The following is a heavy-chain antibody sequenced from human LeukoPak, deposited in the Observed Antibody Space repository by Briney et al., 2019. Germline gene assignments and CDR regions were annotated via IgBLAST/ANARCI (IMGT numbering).Heavy chain of an antibody. D-gene: IGHD2-21*02. Sequence: GGSLRLSCAASGFTFSSYWMHWVRQAPGKGLVWVSRINSDGSSTSYADSVKGRFTISRDNAKNTLYLQMNSLRAEDTAVYYCTSAPNCGGDCLPSDYWGQGTLVTVSS. CDR3: TSAPNCGGDCLPSDY. CDR2: INSDGSST. V-gene: IGHV3-74*01. CDR1: GFTFSSYW. J-gene: IGHJ4*02.